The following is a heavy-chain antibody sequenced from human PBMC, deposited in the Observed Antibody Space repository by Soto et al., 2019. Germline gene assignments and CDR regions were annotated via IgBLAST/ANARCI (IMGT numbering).Heavy chain of an antibody. V-gene: IGHV1-18*01. J-gene: IGHJ6*02. CDR1: GYTFTSYG. CDR3: ARDIAAAGSPDYYYGMDV. D-gene: IGHD6-13*01. CDR2: ISAYNGNT. Sequence: ASVKVSCKASGYTFTSYGISWVRQAPGQGLEWMGWISAYNGNTNYAQKLQGRVTMTTDTSTSTAYIELRSLRSDDTAVYYCARDIAAAGSPDYYYGMDVWGQGTTVTVSS.